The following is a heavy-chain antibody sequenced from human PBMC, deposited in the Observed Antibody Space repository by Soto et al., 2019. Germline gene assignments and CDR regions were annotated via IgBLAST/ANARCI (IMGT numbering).Heavy chain of an antibody. CDR3: ARAGQYYDASGYAN. J-gene: IGHJ4*02. Sequence: QVKLVQSGTEVKKPGASIKVSCKASGYSFATSGMSWVRQAPGQGLEWMGWISAYNGNTNYDQNLQDRVTMTTDTSTNTAYLEVRNLRSDDTAVYYCARAGQYYDASGYANWGQGTLVTVS. D-gene: IGHD3-22*01. CDR2: ISAYNGNT. CDR1: GYSFATSG. V-gene: IGHV1-18*01.